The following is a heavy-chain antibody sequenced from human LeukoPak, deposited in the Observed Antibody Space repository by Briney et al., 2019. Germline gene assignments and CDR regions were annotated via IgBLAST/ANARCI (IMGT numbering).Heavy chain of an antibody. J-gene: IGHJ4*02. CDR1: GYTFTSYY. V-gene: IGHV1-46*01. CDR3: ATDHPMYGSGIHY. CDR2: INPSGGST. Sequence: ASVKVSCKASGYTFTSYYMHWVRQAPGQGLEWMGIINPSGGSTSYAQKFQGRVTMTRDMSTSTDYMELSSLRSGDTAVYYCATDHPMYGSGIHYWGQGTLVTVSS. D-gene: IGHD3-10*01.